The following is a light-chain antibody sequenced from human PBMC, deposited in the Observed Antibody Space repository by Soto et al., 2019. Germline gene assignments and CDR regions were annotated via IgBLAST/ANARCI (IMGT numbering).Light chain of an antibody. CDR1: HNTRGY. J-gene: IGKJ3*01. CDR3: QHRRNTFT. V-gene: IGKV1-39*01. CDR2: AAS. Sequence: DIQMTQSPSSLSASVRDRVTITCRASHNTRGYLNWYQQKPGKAPKLLIYAASNLQSGIPSRFSGSGSETDFTLTISSLEPEDSAVYYCQHRRNTFTFGPGTKVEIK.